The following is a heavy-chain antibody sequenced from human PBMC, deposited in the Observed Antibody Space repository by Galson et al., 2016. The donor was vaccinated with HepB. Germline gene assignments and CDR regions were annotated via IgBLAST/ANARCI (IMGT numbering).Heavy chain of an antibody. V-gene: IGHV3-21*01. Sequence: SLRLSCAASGFTLSSYFINWFPQGPGQGLEWVSSISSGGSSTYYADSVKGRFTISRDNAKNSLYMQMNSLRAEDTAVYYCARGLYGPGRHYYYSCMEFVGQGTTVTFSS. D-gene: IGHD3-10*01. CDR1: GFTLSSYF. CDR3: ARGLYGPGRHYYYSCMEF. J-gene: IGHJ6*02. CDR2: ISSGGSST.